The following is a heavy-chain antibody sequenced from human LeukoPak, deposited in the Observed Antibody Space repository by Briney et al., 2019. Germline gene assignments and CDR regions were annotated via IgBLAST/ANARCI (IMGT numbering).Heavy chain of an antibody. D-gene: IGHD3-22*01. V-gene: IGHV3-7*01. CDR2: IKQDGSEK. J-gene: IGHJ4*02. CDR1: GFTFSSYW. Sequence: GGSLRLSCAASGFTFSSYWMSWVPQAPGKGLEGVANIKQDGSEKYYVDSVKGRFTISRDNAKNSLYLQMNSLRAEDTAVYYCAREGRDSSGYYRGWGQGTLVTVSS. CDR3: AREGRDSSGYYRG.